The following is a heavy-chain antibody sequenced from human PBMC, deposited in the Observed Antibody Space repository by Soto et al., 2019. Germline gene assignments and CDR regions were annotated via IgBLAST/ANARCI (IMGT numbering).Heavy chain of an antibody. Sequence: QMQLQESGPGLVKPSETLSLTCTVSGGSISRNSYYWGWIRQPPGKGLEWIGSIYYSGSTYYNPSLXIXVXIXXDTSKNQFSLKLSSVTAADTAVYYCARHDWNGVDYWGQGTLVTVSS. J-gene: IGHJ4*02. D-gene: IGHD1-1*01. CDR2: IYYSGST. CDR3: ARHDWNGVDY. V-gene: IGHV4-39*01. CDR1: GGSISRNSYY.